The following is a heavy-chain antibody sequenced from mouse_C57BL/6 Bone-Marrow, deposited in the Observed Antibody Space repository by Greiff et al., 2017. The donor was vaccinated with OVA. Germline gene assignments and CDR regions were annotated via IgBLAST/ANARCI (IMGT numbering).Heavy chain of an antibody. CDR1: GYTFTDYE. J-gene: IGHJ2*01. CDR2: IDPETGGT. V-gene: IGHV1-15*01. CDR3: TSYYFDY. Sequence: VKLVESGAELVRPGASVTLSCKASGYTFTDYEMHWVKQTPVHGLEWIGAIDPETGGTAYNQKFKGKAILTADKSSSTAYMELRSLTSEDSAVYYCTSYYFDYWGQGTTLTVSS.